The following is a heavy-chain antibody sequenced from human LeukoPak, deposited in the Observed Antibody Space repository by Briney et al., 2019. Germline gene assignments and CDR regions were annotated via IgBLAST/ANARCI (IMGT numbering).Heavy chain of an antibody. Sequence: GASVKVSCKASGGTFSSYAISWVRQAPGQGLEWMGGIIPIFGTANYAQKFQGRVTITADESTSTAYMELSSLRSEDTAVYYCARDAYYHDSSGYYYWGQGTLVTVSS. CDR3: ARDAYYHDSSGYYY. CDR1: GGTFSSYA. D-gene: IGHD3-22*01. J-gene: IGHJ4*02. CDR2: IIPIFGTA. V-gene: IGHV1-69*13.